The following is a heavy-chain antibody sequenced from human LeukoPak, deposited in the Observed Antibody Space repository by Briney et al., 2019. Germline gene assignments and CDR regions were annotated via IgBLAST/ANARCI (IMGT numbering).Heavy chain of an antibody. Sequence: GGSLRLSCAASGFTFSSYGMHWVRQAPGKGLEWVAFIRYDGSNKYYADSVKGRFTISRDNSKNTLYLQMNSLRAEDTAVYYCANLYDFWRILLPTPFDYWGQGTLVTVSS. CDR1: GFTFSSYG. CDR3: ANLYDFWRILLPTPFDY. D-gene: IGHD3-3*01. J-gene: IGHJ4*02. CDR2: IRYDGSNK. V-gene: IGHV3-30*02.